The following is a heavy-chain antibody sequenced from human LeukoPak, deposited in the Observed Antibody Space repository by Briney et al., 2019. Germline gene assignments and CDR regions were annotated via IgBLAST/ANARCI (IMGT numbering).Heavy chain of an antibody. CDR1: GVSISSSNSY. D-gene: IGHD5-18*01. CDR3: ARDPGYSYGNDY. Sequence: SETLSLTCTVSGVSISSSNSYWGWIRQPPGKGLEWIGSIYYSGNTYYNASLKSQVSISIDTSKNQFSLRLTSVTAADTAVYYCARDPGYSYGNDYWGQGTLVTVSS. CDR2: IYYSGNT. V-gene: IGHV4-39*02. J-gene: IGHJ4*02.